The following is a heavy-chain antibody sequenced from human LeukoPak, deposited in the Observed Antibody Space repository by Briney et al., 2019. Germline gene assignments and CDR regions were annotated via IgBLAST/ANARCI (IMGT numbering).Heavy chain of an antibody. Sequence: SVKVSCKASGGTFSSYAISWVRQAPGQGLEWMGGIIPIFGTANYAQRFQGRVTITTDESTSTAYMELSSLRSEDTAVYYCARDWGCSSTSCSKSAFDIWGQGTMVTVSS. CDR2: IIPIFGTA. CDR3: ARDWGCSSTSCSKSAFDI. J-gene: IGHJ3*02. CDR1: GGTFSSYA. V-gene: IGHV1-69*05. D-gene: IGHD2-2*01.